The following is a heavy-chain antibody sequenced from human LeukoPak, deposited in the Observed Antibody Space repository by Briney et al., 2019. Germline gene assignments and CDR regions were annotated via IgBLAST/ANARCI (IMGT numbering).Heavy chain of an antibody. CDR2: IYYSGST. D-gene: IGHD3-10*01. Sequence: SETLSLTCTVSGGSISSYYWSWIRQPPAKGLEWIGYIYYSGSTNYNPSLKSRVTISVDTSKNQFSLKLSSVTAADTAVYYCARDRWGSGSYYAPFDYWGQGTLVTVSS. CDR3: ARDRWGSGSYYAPFDY. CDR1: GGSISSYY. V-gene: IGHV4-59*01. J-gene: IGHJ4*02.